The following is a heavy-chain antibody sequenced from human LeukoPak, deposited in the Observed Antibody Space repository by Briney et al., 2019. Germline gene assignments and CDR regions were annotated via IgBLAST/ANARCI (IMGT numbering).Heavy chain of an antibody. CDR2: ISYDGSNK. CDR3: ARGLGYFLTGPDY. D-gene: IGHD3/OR15-3a*01. Sequence: GGSLRLSCAASGFTFSSYAMHWVRQAPGKGLEWVAVISYDGSNKYYADSVKGRFTISRDNSKNTLYLQMNSLRAEDTAVYYCARGLGYFLTGPDYWGQGTLVTVSS. CDR1: GFTFSSYA. J-gene: IGHJ4*02. V-gene: IGHV3-30-3*01.